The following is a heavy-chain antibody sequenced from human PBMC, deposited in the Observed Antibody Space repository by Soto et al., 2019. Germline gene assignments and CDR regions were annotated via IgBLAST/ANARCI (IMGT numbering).Heavy chain of an antibody. CDR3: ARDRGYYDGSGYYYFGSFDI. D-gene: IGHD3-22*01. V-gene: IGHV3-74*01. J-gene: IGHJ3*02. CDR1: GFTLSSYW. CDR2: INRDGNNT. Sequence: LRLSCAASGFTLSSYWMHWVRQAPGEVLFWVSRINRDGNNTAYADSVKGRFTISRDNAKNTLYLQMNSLRAEDTAVYYCARDRGYYDGSGYYYFGSFDIWGQGTMVTVSS.